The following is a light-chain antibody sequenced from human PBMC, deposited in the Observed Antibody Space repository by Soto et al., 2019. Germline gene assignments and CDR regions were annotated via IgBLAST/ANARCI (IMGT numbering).Light chain of an antibody. Sequence: QSALTQPRSVSGSPGQSVTISCTGTSSDVGGYDYVSWYPQHPGKAPKFIIYHVNKRPSGVPDRFSGSKSGNTASLTISGLQAVDEADYYCCSYAGRYTFYVFGTGTKVTVL. J-gene: IGLJ1*01. V-gene: IGLV2-11*01. CDR3: CSYAGRYTFYV. CDR1: SSDVGGYDY. CDR2: HVN.